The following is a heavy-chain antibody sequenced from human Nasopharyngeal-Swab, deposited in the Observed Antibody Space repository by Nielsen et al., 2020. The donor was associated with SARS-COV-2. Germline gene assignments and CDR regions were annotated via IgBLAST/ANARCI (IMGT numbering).Heavy chain of an antibody. CDR2: IYYSGST. V-gene: IGHV4-39*07. CDR3: ARVVKSLDHITMVQGVRTLDP. D-gene: IGHD3-10*01. J-gene: IGHJ5*02. Sequence: RQAPGKGLEWIGSIYYSGSTYYNPSLKSRVTLSVDKSKNQFSLKLSSVTAADTAVYYCARVVKSLDHITMVQGVRTLDPWGQGTLVTVSS.